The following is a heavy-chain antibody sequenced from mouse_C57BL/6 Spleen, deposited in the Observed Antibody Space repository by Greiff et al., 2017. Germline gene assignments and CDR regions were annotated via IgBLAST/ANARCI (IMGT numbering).Heavy chain of an antibody. CDR2: ISSGGSYT. Sequence: EVQGVESGGDLVKPGGSLKLSCAASGFTFSSYGMSWVRQTPDKRLEWVATISSGGSYTYYPDSVKGRFTISRDNAKNTLYLQMSSLKSEDTAMYYCARSTGSNYLDYWGQGTTLTVSS. CDR3: ARSTGSNYLDY. J-gene: IGHJ2*01. V-gene: IGHV5-6*01. CDR1: GFTFSSYG.